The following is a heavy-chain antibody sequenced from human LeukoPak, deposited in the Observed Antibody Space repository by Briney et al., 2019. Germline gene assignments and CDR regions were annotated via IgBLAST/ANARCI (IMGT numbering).Heavy chain of an antibody. D-gene: IGHD3-22*01. CDR3: AKGGTMIVVVSLFDY. CDR2: ISGSGGST. J-gene: IGHJ4*02. CDR1: GFTFSHFW. V-gene: IGHV3-23*01. Sequence: GGSLRLSCAASGFTFSHFWMSWVRQAPGKGLEWVSAISGSGGSTYYADSVKGRFTISRDNSKNTLYLQMNSLRAEDTAVYYCAKGGTMIVVVSLFDYWGQGTLVTVSS.